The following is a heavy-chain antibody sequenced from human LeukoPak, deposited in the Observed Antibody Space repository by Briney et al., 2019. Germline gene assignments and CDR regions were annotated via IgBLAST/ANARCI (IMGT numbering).Heavy chain of an antibody. CDR2: IYYSGST. V-gene: IGHV4-39*01. J-gene: IGHJ4*02. CDR1: GGSISSSSYY. CDR3: ARGPSLDY. Sequence: PETLSLTCTVSGGSISSSSYYWGWIRQPPGRGLEWIGSIYYSGSTYYNPPLKSRVTISVDTSKNQFSLKLSSVTAADTAVYYCARGPSLDYWGQGTLVTVSS.